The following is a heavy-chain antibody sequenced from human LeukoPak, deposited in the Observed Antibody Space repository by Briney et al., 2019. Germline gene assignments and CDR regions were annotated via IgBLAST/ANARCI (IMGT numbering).Heavy chain of an antibody. V-gene: IGHV4-59*11. CDR3: ARLLDNDSSGDPDTFDM. CDR2: IYYSGTT. Sequence: PSETLSLTCSVSAGSMRSHYWSWIRQPPGKGLEWMGFIYYSGTTRYKSSLQSRVTISADTSKNQFSLKLTSMTAADTAVYYCARLLDNDSSGDPDTFDMWGQGTMVTVSS. CDR1: AGSMRSHY. D-gene: IGHD3-22*01. J-gene: IGHJ3*02.